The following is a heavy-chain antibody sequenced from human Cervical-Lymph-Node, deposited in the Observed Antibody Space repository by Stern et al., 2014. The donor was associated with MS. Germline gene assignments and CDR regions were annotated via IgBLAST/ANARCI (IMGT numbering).Heavy chain of an antibody. CDR1: GFTFSSFA. CDR3: ASRGTPFDVTSINEY. CDR2: ISHNGATT. V-gene: IGHV3-30-3*01. J-gene: IGHJ4*02. D-gene: IGHD1-1*01. Sequence: VQLVESGGGVVQPGRALRLSCAASGFTFSSFAMHWVRQAPGKGLEWVAVISHNGATTYYADSVKGRFTISRDNSKDTVFLQMNSLRPEDTAVYYCASRGTPFDVTSINEYWGQGTLVTVSS.